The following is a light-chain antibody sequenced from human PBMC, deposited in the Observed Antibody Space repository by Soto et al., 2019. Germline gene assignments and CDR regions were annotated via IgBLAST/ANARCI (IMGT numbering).Light chain of an antibody. V-gene: IGKV1-33*01. CDR1: QDISNY. CDR3: QQYDNLPPLT. Sequence: DIQMTQSPSSLSASVGDRVTVTCQASQDISNYLNWYQQKPGKAPKLLIYDASNLETGVPSRFSGSGSGTDFPFTISSLQPKDIATYYCQQYDNLPPLTFGGGTKVEIK. CDR2: DAS. J-gene: IGKJ4*01.